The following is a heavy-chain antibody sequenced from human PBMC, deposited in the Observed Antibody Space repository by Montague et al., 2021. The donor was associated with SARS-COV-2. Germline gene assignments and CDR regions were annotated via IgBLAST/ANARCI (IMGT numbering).Heavy chain of an antibody. CDR3: ARDRGDIYGGNSAWFDP. V-gene: IGHV4-61*03. D-gene: IGHD4-23*01. CDR2: FYYSGGX. CDR1: GASISTGSDY. Sequence: SETLSLTCTVSGASISTGSDYWAWIRQRPGRGLEWIGNFYYSGGXTYTPSLKSRVTISADTSKNLFSLTLKSVTASDTAVYYCARDRGDIYGGNSAWFDPWGQGTLVTVSS. J-gene: IGHJ5*02.